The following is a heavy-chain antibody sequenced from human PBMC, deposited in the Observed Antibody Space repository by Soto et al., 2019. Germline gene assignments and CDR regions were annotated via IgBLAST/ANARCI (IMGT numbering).Heavy chain of an antibody. Sequence: QVQLVQSGAEVKKPGASVKVSCKASGYTFTSYGISWVRQAPGQGLEWMGWISAYNGNTNYAQKLQGRVTMTTATSTSRAYVAQRSMRADDTAADHCAKDQGDCRGDYWGQGTLVTVSS. CDR3: AKDQGDCRGDY. CDR2: ISAYNGNT. J-gene: IGHJ4*02. V-gene: IGHV1-18*01. CDR1: GYTFTSYG. D-gene: IGHD2-15*01.